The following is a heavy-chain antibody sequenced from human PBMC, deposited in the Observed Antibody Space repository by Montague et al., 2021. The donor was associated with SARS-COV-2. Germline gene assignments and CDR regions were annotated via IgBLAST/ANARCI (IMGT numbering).Heavy chain of an antibody. D-gene: IGHD1-26*01. Sequence: CAISGDSVSSNSAAWNWIRQSPSRGLEWLGRTCYRSEWYFDYAISLGGRITINPDTSKNQFSLQLDSVTLDDTAVYYCARYSYSGTYFGLNDAFDIWGQGTLVTVSS. CDR3: ARYSYSGTYFGLNDAFDI. CDR1: GDSVSSNSAA. J-gene: IGHJ3*02. V-gene: IGHV6-1*01. CDR2: TCYRSEWYF.